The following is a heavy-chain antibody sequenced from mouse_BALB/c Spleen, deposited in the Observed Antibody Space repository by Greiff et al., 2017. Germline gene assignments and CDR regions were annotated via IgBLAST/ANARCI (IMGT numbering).Heavy chain of an antibody. CDR1: GFTFSSYT. V-gene: IGHV5-12-2*01. CDR2: ISNGGGST. D-gene: IGHD1-1*01. J-gene: IGHJ3*01. CDR3: ARHTAVAGGAWLAY. Sequence: EVQLVESGGGLVQPGGSLKLSCAASGFTFSSYTMSWVRQTPEKRLEWVAYISNGGGSTYYPDTVKGRFTISRDNAKNTLYLQMSSLKSEDTAMYYCARHTAVAGGAWLAYWGQGTLVTVSA.